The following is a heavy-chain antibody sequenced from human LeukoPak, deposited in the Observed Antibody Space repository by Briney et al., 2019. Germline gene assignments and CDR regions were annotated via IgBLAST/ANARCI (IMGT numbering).Heavy chain of an antibody. CDR2: ISSSSSYI. Sequence: GGSLRLSCAASGFTFDDYGMSWVRQAPGKGLEWVSSISSSSSYIYYADSVKGRFTISRDNAKNSLYLQMNSLRAEDTAVYYCARGGVGATTFFDYWGQGTLVTVSS. V-gene: IGHV3-21*01. J-gene: IGHJ4*02. CDR1: GFTFDDYG. D-gene: IGHD1-26*01. CDR3: ARGGVGATTFFDY.